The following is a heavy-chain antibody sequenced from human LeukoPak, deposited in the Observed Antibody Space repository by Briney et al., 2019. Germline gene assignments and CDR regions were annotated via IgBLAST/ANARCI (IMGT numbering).Heavy chain of an antibody. CDR3: ATRITIFGVVTWFDP. Sequence: ASVKVSCKASGYTFTNYYVHWVRQAPGQGLEWMGRINPNSGGTNYAQKFQGRVTMTRDTSISTAYMELSRLRSDDTAVYYCATRITIFGVVTWFDPWGQGTLVTVSS. CDR2: INPNSGGT. CDR1: GYTFTNYY. D-gene: IGHD3-3*01. J-gene: IGHJ5*02. V-gene: IGHV1-2*06.